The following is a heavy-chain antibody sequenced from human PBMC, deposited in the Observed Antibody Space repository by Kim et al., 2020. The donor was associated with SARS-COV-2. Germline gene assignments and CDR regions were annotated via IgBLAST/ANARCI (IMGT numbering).Heavy chain of an antibody. V-gene: IGHV3-30*02. CDR3: ATQLGGGWHLELDY. Sequence: VDSVKGRFTISRDNSKNTLHLQLNSLGVEDTAVYYCATQLGGGWHLELDYWGRGTLVTVSS. J-gene: IGHJ4*02. D-gene: IGHD6-19*01.